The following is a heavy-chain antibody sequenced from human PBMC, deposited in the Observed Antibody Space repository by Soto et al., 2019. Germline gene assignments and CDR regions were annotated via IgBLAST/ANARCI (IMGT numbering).Heavy chain of an antibody. Sequence: EVQLLESGGGLVQPGGSLRLSCAASGFTFRNFAMTWARQAPGQGLEWVAGLLRSGSTTYYADSVKGRFTISSDISASALYLQMDNLRAEDTAVYYCAKDAISGDGIWLIDSWGQGTVVTVSS. CDR3: AKDAISGDGIWLIDS. CDR2: LLRSGSTT. J-gene: IGHJ4*02. CDR1: GFTFRNFA. V-gene: IGHV3-23*01. D-gene: IGHD2-21*02.